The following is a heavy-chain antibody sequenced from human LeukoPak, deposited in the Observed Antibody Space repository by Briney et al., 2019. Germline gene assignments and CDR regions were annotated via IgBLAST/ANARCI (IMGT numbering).Heavy chain of an antibody. CDR3: RDVFGY. CDR2: IHYDGSNK. Sequence: GGSLKLSCAASGFTFSIYGMHWVRQAPGKGLEWVAFIHYDGSNKYYADSVKGRFTISRDNSNNTLYLQMNSLRAEDTAVYYCRDVFGYWGQGTLVTVSS. V-gene: IGHV3-30*02. CDR1: GFTFSIYG. D-gene: IGHD3-16*01. J-gene: IGHJ4*02.